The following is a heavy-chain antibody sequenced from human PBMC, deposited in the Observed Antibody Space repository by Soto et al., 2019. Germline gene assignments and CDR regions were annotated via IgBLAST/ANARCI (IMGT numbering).Heavy chain of an antibody. CDR3: ARTSYDSSGTAADP. CDR1: GGSISSGGYY. D-gene: IGHD3-22*01. Sequence: QVQLQESGPGLVKPSQTLSLTCTVSGGSISSGGYYWSWIRQHPGKALEWIGYISYMGSTYYNPSHKSRVTISVDTSKNQFSLKLSSVTAADTAVYYCARTSYDSSGTAADPWGQGTLVTVSS. CDR2: ISYMGST. J-gene: IGHJ5*02. V-gene: IGHV4-31*03.